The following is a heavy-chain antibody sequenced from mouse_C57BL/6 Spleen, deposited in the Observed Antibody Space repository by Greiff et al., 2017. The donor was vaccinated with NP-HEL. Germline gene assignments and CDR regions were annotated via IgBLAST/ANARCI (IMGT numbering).Heavy chain of an antibody. V-gene: IGHV7-3*01. CDR3: AKILYYYSNHWYFDV. Sequence: DVMLVESGGGLVQPGGSLSLSCAASGFTFTDYYMSWVRQPPGKALEWLGFLRNKANGYTTEYSASVKGRFTISRDNSQSILYLQMKALRAEDSATYYCAKILYYYSNHWYFDVWGTGTTVTVSS. J-gene: IGHJ1*03. D-gene: IGHD2-5*01. CDR1: GFTFTDYY. CDR2: LRNKANGYTT.